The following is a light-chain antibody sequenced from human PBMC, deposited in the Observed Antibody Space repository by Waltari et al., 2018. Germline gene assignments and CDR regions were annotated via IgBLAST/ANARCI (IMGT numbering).Light chain of an antibody. V-gene: IGKV4-1*01. CDR3: QQYYSTPFT. CDR2: GAS. J-gene: IGKJ3*01. CDR1: LSILHSSENKNQ. Sequence: DNVMTQSPDSLSVSLGERATINCKSSLSILHSSENKNQLCWYQQKSGQSPKLLIYGASTRESGVPDRFSSSGSGTDFTLTISSLQTEDVAVYYCQQYYSTPFTFGPGTKVDIK.